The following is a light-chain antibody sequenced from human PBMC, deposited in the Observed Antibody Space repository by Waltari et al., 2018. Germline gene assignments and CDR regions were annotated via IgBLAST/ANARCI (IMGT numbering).Light chain of an antibody. CDR3: QQYNDWPQT. J-gene: IGKJ2*01. Sequence: IVMTQSPATLSVSPGERVTLSCRASQSVSGNLAWYQQKPGQAPGLLMYGPSTRAAGVPTRFSGSGSGTEFTVTISSLQSEDFAVYYCQQYNDWPQTFGQGTKLETK. CDR2: GPS. CDR1: QSVSGN. V-gene: IGKV3-15*01.